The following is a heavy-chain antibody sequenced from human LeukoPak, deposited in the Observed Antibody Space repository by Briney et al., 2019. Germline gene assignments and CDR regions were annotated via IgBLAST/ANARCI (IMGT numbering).Heavy chain of an antibody. Sequence: GGSLRLSCAASGITVSSNFMSWVRQAPGKGLEWVSVIYSGGSTYYADSVKGRLTISRDNSKNMVYLQMNSLRAEDTAVYYGAAGTNYYYGMDVWGQGTTVTVS. J-gene: IGHJ6*02. CDR1: GITVSSNF. V-gene: IGHV3-66*01. CDR2: IYSGGST. CDR3: AAGTNYYYGMDV. D-gene: IGHD6-13*01.